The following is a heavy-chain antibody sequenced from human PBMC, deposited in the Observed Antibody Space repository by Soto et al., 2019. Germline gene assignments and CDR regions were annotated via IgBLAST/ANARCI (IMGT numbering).Heavy chain of an antibody. CDR2: INPSGGST. CDR3: ARGKHYYGSGRPPSGKDV. CDR1: GYTFTSYY. V-gene: IGHV1-46*01. J-gene: IGHJ6*02. Sequence: ASVKVSCKASGYTFTSYYMHWVRQDPGQGLEWMGIINPSGGSTSYAQKFQGRVTMTRDTSTSTVYMELSSLRSEDTAVYYCARGKHYYGSGRPPSGKDVWGQGTTVTVSS. D-gene: IGHD3-10*01.